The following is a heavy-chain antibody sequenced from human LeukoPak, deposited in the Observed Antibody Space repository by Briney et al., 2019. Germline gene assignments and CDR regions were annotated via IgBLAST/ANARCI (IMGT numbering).Heavy chain of an antibody. CDR1: GYTFTTYY. CDR2: INPNGGST. D-gene: IGHD1-26*01. J-gene: IGHJ4*02. CDR3: TRDKGGSYSDY. V-gene: IGHV1-46*01. Sequence: AASVKVSCEASGYTFTTYYIHWVRQAPGQGFEWVGIINPNGGSTNYAQKLQGRVTMTRDTSTGTVYMELSSLRSEDTAVYYCTRDKGGSYSDYWGQGTLVTVPS.